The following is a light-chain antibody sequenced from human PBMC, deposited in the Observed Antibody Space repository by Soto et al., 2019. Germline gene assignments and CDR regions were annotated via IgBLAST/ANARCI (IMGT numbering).Light chain of an antibody. J-gene: IGKJ1*01. CDR3: QQFGGSPRT. CDR1: QSVGES. V-gene: IGKV3-20*01. CDR2: RVF. Sequence: EIVLTQSPGTLSLSPGERATLSCRASQSVGESLVWYQQKPGQAPRLLIYRVFNRATGNPDRFSGSGSGTDFTLTISRLEPEDFAVYYCQQFGGSPRTFGRGTKVERK.